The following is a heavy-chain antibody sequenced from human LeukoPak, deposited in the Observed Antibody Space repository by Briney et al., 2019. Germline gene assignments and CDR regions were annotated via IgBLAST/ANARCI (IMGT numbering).Heavy chain of an antibody. Sequence: SETLSLTCTVSGGSISSSSYYWGWIRQPPGKGLEWIGSIYYSGSTYYNPCLKSRVTISVDTSKNQFSLKLSSVTAADTAVYYCARVSGYDWESFYDYWGQGSLVTVSS. D-gene: IGHD5-12*01. CDR2: IYYSGST. CDR3: ARVSGYDWESFYDY. V-gene: IGHV4-39*01. CDR1: GGSISSSSYY. J-gene: IGHJ4*02.